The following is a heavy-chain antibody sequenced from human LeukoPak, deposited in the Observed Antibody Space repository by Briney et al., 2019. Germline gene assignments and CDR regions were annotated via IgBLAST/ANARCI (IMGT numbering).Heavy chain of an antibody. CDR1: GFTFSAYA. D-gene: IGHD6-19*01. CDR3: ARVRYDSGWYDY. V-gene: IGHV3-48*04. Sequence: GGSLRLSCAASGFTFSAYAMAWVRQAPGKGLECVSHITTGGSSTFHADSVKGRFTISRDNAKNSLYLQMNSLRGEDTAVYYCARVRYDSGWYDYWGQGALVIVSS. CDR2: ITTGGSST. J-gene: IGHJ4*02.